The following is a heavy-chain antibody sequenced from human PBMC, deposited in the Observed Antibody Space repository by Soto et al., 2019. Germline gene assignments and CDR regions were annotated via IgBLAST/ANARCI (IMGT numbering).Heavy chain of an antibody. J-gene: IGHJ5*02. Sequence: ASVKVSCKASGYTFTSYTIHWVRQAPGQRLEWMGWINADNGNTKYSQRFQGRVTITRDTSASTSYMELSSLTSEDTAVYYCAGAYCSSTSCSYKWFDPWGQGTLVTSPQ. CDR2: INADNGNT. CDR1: GYTFTSYT. D-gene: IGHD2-2*01. CDR3: AGAYCSSTSCSYKWFDP. V-gene: IGHV1-3*01.